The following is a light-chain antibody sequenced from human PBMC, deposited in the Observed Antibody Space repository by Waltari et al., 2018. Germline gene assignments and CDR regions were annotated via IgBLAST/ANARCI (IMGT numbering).Light chain of an antibody. CDR3: QEYDSLPVT. CDR1: QSVKNN. J-gene: IGKJ4*01. Sequence: DIQMTQYPSTMSASVGDRVSITCQASQSVKNNLAWYQQKAGKAPKVVIHKASRLEGGVPSRFSGSGYGTEFTLTISSLQPDDFATYYCQEYDSLPVTFGGGTKVEIK. CDR2: KAS. V-gene: IGKV1-5*03.